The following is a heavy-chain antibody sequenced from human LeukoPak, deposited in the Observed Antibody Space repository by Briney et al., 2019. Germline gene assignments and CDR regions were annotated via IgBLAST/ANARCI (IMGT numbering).Heavy chain of an antibody. CDR2: IIPIFGTA. J-gene: IGHJ4*02. CDR3: ARDAGDSSGYYLFDY. Sequence: EASVKVSCKASGDTFSSYAISWVRQAPGQGLEWMGGIIPIFGTANYAQKFQGRVTITTDDSTSTAYMELSTVRSEDTAVYYCARDAGDSSGYYLFDYWGQGTLVTVSS. V-gene: IGHV1-69*05. D-gene: IGHD3-22*01. CDR1: GDTFSSYA.